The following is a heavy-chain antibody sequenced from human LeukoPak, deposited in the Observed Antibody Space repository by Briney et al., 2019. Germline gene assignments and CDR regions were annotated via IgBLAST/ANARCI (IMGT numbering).Heavy chain of an antibody. Sequence: PSETLSLTCTVSGGSISSGDYYWSWIRQPPGKGLEWIGYIYYSGNTYYNPSLESRITISVNTSKNQFSLKLNSVTAADTAVYYCARSPDSRYYAMDVWGQGTTVTVSS. J-gene: IGHJ6*02. D-gene: IGHD3-22*01. V-gene: IGHV4-30-4*02. CDR3: ARSPDSRYYAMDV. CDR2: IYYSGNT. CDR1: GGSISSGDYY.